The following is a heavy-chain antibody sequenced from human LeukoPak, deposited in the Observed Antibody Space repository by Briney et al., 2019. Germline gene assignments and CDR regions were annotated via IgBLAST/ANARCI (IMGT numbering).Heavy chain of an antibody. V-gene: IGHV4-59*08. CDR1: GSMYNYY. Sequence: KPSETLSLTCTVSGSMYNYYWSWIRQPPGKGLEWIGYIHYNGITNYNPSLKSRVTISVDTSKNQFSLKLSSVTAADTAVYYCARPINYYDSSGGATDAFDIWGQGTMVTVSS. CDR3: ARPINYYDSSGGATDAFDI. D-gene: IGHD3-22*01. CDR2: IHYNGIT. J-gene: IGHJ3*02.